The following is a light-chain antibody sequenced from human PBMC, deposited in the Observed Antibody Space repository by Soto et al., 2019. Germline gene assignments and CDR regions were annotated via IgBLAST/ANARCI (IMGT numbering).Light chain of an antibody. CDR1: QDIRKY. CDR2: ETF. Sequence: DIQMSRSPSPLSASLGDRVVITCRASQDIRKYFNWYQQKPGKAPKLLIYETFTLQGGVPPRFSGSGSGTDFTLTITNLQPEDCATYYCQQSYSTPLTFGGGTKVDIK. CDR3: QQSYSTPLT. V-gene: IGKV1-39*01. J-gene: IGKJ4*01.